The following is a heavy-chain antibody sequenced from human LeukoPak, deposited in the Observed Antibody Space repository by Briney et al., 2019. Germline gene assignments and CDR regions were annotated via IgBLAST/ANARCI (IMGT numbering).Heavy chain of an antibody. Sequence: GGSLRLSCAASGFTISTYAMHWVRQAPGKGLEWVAVISVDGDDKYYADSVKGRFTISRDISTNTLYLQMNSLRAEDTAVYYCAKGRVWYFDYWGQGTLVTVSS. CDR2: ISVDGDDK. J-gene: IGHJ4*02. CDR3: AKGRVWYFDY. CDR1: GFTISTYA. V-gene: IGHV3-30*04.